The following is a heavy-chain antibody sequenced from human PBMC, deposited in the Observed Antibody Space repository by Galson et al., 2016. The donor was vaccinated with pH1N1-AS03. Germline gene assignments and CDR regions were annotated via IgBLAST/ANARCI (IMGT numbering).Heavy chain of an antibody. J-gene: IGHJ4*02. D-gene: IGHD2-8*01. CDR1: GFTFSGSH. Sequence: SLRLSCAASGFTFSGSHMHWVRQASGKGLEWVGHIRSKSDNYATVYGASVNGRFTISRDDSKSTAYLQMDSLKAEDTAVYYCCRQTVGVHDYWGQGTLVTVSS. V-gene: IGHV3-73*01. CDR2: IRSKSDNYAT. CDR3: CRQTVGVHDY.